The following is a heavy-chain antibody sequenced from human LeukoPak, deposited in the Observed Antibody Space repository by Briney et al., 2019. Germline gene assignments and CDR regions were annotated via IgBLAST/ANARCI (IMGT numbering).Heavy chain of an antibody. Sequence: SETVSLTCRVSGDSISTYHWNWIRMPPGKGLEWIAFMQSTGNSNYNPSLRSRVTMFVDTSKNQVALILRSVTAADTAVYYCARDKQHSYGRYFDHWGQGALVTVSS. CDR2: MQSTGNS. D-gene: IGHD5-18*01. J-gene: IGHJ4*02. V-gene: IGHV4-59*01. CDR3: ARDKQHSYGRYFDH. CDR1: GDSISTYH.